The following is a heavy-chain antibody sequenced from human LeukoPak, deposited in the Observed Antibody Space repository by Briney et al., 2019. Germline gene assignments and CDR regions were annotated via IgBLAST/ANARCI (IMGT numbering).Heavy chain of an antibody. V-gene: IGHV3-30-3*01. CDR3: AREDGDYGYYYYGMDV. J-gene: IGHJ6*02. CDR1: GFTFSTNA. D-gene: IGHD4-17*01. Sequence: GGSLRLSCAASGFTFSTNAMHWVRQAPGKGLEWVAVISYDGSNKYYADSVRGRFTISRDNSKNTLYLQMNSLRAEDTAVYYCAREDGDYGYYYYGMDVWGQGTTVTVSS. CDR2: ISYDGSNK.